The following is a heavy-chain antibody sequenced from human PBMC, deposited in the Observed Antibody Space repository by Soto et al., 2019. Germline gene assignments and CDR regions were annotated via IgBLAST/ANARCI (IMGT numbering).Heavy chain of an antibody. CDR1: GGSISSGGYY. J-gene: IGHJ6*02. V-gene: IGHV4-31*03. CDR2: IYYSGST. Sequence: SENLSLTCTVSGGSISSGGYYWSWIRQHPGKGLEWIGYIYYSGSTYYNPSLKSRVTISVDTSKNQFSLKLSSVTAADTAVYYCARDVVPAVNDGYGMDVWGQGTTVTVSS. D-gene: IGHD2-2*01. CDR3: ARDVVPAVNDGYGMDV.